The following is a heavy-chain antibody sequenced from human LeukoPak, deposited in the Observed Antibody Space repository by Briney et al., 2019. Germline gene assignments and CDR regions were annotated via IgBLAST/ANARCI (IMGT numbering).Heavy chain of an antibody. CDR3: ARRSGRYYGDDY. CDR2: IIAYNGNT. V-gene: IGHV1-18*01. J-gene: IGHJ4*02. D-gene: IGHD1-26*01. CDR1: GYTFTSYG. Sequence: ASVKVSCKASGYTFTSYGISWVRQAPGQGLEWMVWIIAYNGNTNYAQKLQGRVTMTTDTSTSTAYMQLRSLRSDDTAVYYCARRSGRYYGDDYWGQGTLVTVSS.